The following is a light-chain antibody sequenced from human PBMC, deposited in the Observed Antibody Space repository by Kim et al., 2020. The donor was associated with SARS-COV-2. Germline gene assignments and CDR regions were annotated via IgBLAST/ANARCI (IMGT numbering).Light chain of an antibody. CDR2: GKN. CDR1: SLRTYD. CDR3: NSRDSNDNVV. J-gene: IGLJ2*01. Sequence: VALGKKDRITYQGDSLRTYDATWYQQKPGQAPIVVIYGKNNRPSGIPDRFSGSSSGNTASLTITGTQAGDEADYYCNSRDSNDNVVFGGGTQLTVL. V-gene: IGLV3-19*01.